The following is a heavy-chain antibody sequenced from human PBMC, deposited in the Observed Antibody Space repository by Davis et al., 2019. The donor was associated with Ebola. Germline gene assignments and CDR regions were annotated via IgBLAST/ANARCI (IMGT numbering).Heavy chain of an antibody. J-gene: IGHJ4*02. V-gene: IGHV3-30-3*01. CDR2: ISYDGSNK. CDR3: ARDDSSDYYGSFDY. Sequence: GESLKISCAASGFTFSSYAMHWVRQAPGKGLEWVAVISYDGSNKYYADSVKGRFTISRDNSRNTLYLEMTSLRPEDTAVYYCARDDSSDYYGSFDYWGEGALVTVSS. D-gene: IGHD3-22*01. CDR1: GFTFSSYA.